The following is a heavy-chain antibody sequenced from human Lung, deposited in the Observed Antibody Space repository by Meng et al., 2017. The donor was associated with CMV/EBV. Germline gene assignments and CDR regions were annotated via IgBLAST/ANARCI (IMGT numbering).Heavy chain of an antibody. CDR1: GGSISSSSYY. D-gene: IGHD2-2*01. CDR3: ARKLVVPAAIRNDAFDI. CDR2: IYYSGST. V-gene: IGHV4-39*07. J-gene: IGHJ3*02. Sequence: SXTXSLXCTVSGGSISSSSYYWGWIRQPPGKGLEWIGSIYYSGSTDYNPSLKSRVTISVDTSKNQFSLKLSSVTAADTAVYYCARKLVVPAAIRNDAFDIWGQGTIVTVSS.